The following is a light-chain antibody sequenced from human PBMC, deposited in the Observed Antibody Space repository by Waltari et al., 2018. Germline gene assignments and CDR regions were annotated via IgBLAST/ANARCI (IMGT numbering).Light chain of an antibody. J-gene: IGKJ4*01. V-gene: IGKV3D-11*02. Sequence: EIVLTQSPATLSLSPGERATLSCRASENINIFLAWYQQKPGQAPRLLISDASNRAAGVPDRFSGSGSLTDFTLTISSLEPEDFGVYYCQQRTNWQSLSFGGGTRVEIK. CDR1: ENINIF. CDR2: DAS. CDR3: QQRTNWQSLS.